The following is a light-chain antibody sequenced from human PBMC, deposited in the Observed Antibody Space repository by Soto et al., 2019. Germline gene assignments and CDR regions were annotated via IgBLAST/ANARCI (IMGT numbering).Light chain of an antibody. CDR2: FAS. J-gene: IGKJ1*01. V-gene: IGKV3-15*01. CDR3: QQSNDWPRT. CDR1: QSVSTN. Sequence: VMTQSPATLSVPPGERAALSCRASQSVSTNLAWYQQKPGQPPRLLIYFASTRATAVPARFSGSGSGTEFTLTISSLQSEDFAVYYCQQSNDWPRTFGQGTKVDIK.